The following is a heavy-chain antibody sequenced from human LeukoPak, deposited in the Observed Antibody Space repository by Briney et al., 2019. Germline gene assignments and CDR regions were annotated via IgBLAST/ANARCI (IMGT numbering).Heavy chain of an antibody. Sequence: PGGSLRLSCLTSGSTLSTNAMSWVRQAPGKGLEWILGISGSGASTYYADSVKGRFTISRDDSRNTLYLQMNSLRGDDTAVYYCAKDVGKWESLHFFDYWGQGTLVTVSS. CDR1: GSTLSTNA. CDR2: ISGSGAST. V-gene: IGHV3-23*01. J-gene: IGHJ4*02. D-gene: IGHD1-26*01. CDR3: AKDVGKWESLHFFDY.